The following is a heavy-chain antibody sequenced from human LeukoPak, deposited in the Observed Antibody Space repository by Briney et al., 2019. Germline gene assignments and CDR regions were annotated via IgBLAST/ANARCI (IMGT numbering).Heavy chain of an antibody. CDR1: GFTFSSYW. J-gene: IGHJ4*02. V-gene: IGHV3-7*01. D-gene: IGHD6-13*01. CDR3: ARGGTYGIAAAGFNY. CDR2: IKQDGSEK. Sequence: GGSLRLSCAASGFTFSSYWMSWVRQAPGKGLEWVANIKQDGSEKYYVDSVKGRFTISRDNAKNSLYLQMNSLRAEDTAVYYCARGGTYGIAAAGFNYWGQGTLVTVSS.